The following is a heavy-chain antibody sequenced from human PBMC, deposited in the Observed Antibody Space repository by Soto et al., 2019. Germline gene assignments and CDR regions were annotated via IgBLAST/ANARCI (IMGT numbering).Heavy chain of an antibody. J-gene: IGHJ6*03. Sequence: SETLSLTCTVSGGSISSYYWSWIRQPPGKGLEWIGYIYYSGSTNYNPSLKSRVTISVDTSKNQFSLKLSSVTAADTAVYYCARGGANYDILTGYYLPYYMDVWGKGTTVTVSS. CDR1: GGSISSYY. CDR2: IYYSGST. CDR3: ARGGANYDILTGYYLPYYMDV. V-gene: IGHV4-59*01. D-gene: IGHD3-9*01.